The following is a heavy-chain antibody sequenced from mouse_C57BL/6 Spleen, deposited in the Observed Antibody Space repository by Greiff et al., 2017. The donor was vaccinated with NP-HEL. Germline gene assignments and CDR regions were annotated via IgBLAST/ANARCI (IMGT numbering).Heavy chain of an antibody. J-gene: IGHJ3*01. V-gene: IGHV1-81*01. CDR1: GYTFTSYG. CDR2: IYPRSGNT. CDR3: AREGGLRRDEFAY. Sequence: QVQLQQSGAELARPGASVKLSCKASGYTFTSYGISWVKQRTGQGLEWIGEIYPRSGNTYYNEKFKGKATLTADKSSSTAYMELRSLTSEDSAVYFCAREGGLRRDEFAYWGQGTLVTVSA. D-gene: IGHD2-2*01.